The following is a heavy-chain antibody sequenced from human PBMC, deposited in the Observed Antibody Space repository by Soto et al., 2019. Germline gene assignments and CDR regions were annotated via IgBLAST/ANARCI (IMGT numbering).Heavy chain of an antibody. J-gene: IGHJ6*02. D-gene: IGHD2-15*01. CDR3: AKLDEGGLQYAYYAMDV. V-gene: IGHV3-30*18. Sequence: GGSLRLSCVASGFTFSNYGMHWVRQAPGKGLEWVAVISYDGSNKYYADSVKGRFTISRDNSKNTLYLQMTSLRTEDTALYYCAKLDEGGLQYAYYAMDVWGQGTTVTVSS. CDR1: GFTFSNYG. CDR2: ISYDGSNK.